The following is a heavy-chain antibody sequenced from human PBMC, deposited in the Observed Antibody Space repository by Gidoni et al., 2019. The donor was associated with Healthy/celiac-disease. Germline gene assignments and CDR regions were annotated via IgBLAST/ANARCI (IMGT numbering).Heavy chain of an antibody. CDR2: IYPGDSET. CDR3: ARQDVVVPAANDPYDAFDI. V-gene: IGHV5-51*01. CDR1: GYSFTSYW. J-gene: IGHJ3*02. Sequence: EVQLVQSGAEVKKPGESLKISCKGSGYSFTSYWIGWVRQMPGKGLEWMGIIYPGDSETRYSPSFQGQVTISADKSISTAYLQWSSLKASDTAMYYCARQDVVVPAANDPYDAFDIWGQGTMVTVSS. D-gene: IGHD2-2*01.